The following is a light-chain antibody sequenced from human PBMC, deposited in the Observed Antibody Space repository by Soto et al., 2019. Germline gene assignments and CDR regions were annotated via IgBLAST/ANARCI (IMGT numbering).Light chain of an antibody. CDR3: QQYNNWKYT. Sequence: EIVMTQSPATLSVSPGERATLSCRASQSISSNSAWYQQKPGQAPRLLIYAASTRATGIPARFSGSGSGTEFTLTISSLQSEDFAVYYCQQYNNWKYTFGQGTKLEIK. CDR2: AAS. V-gene: IGKV3-15*01. J-gene: IGKJ2*01. CDR1: QSISSN.